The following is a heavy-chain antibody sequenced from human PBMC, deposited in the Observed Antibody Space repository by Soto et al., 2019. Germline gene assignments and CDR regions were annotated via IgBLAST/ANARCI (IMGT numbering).Heavy chain of an antibody. Sequence: GGSLRLSCAASGFTFSSYGMHWVRQAPGKGLEWVAVIWYDGSNKYYADSVKGRFTISRDNSKNTLYLQMNSLRAEDTAVYYCARDRRYDILTGYYPDEFAMDFWGQGTTVTVSS. CDR1: GFTFSSYG. CDR3: ARDRRYDILTGYYPDEFAMDF. CDR2: IWYDGSNK. J-gene: IGHJ6*02. D-gene: IGHD3-9*01. V-gene: IGHV3-33*01.